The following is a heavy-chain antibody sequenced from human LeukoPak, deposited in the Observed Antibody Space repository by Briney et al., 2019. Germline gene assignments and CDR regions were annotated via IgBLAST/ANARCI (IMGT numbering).Heavy chain of an antibody. Sequence: GGSLRLSCAASGFSFSSHWMHWVRQAPGTGLVWVSRIDTGGTTTTYADSVKGRFTISRDNAKNTLYLQMNSLRAEDTALYYCAKDVAYSYGRTYYYYGMDVWGQGTTVTVSS. CDR2: IDTGGTTT. CDR1: GFSFSSHW. V-gene: IGHV3-74*01. D-gene: IGHD5-18*01. J-gene: IGHJ6*02. CDR3: AKDVAYSYGRTYYYYGMDV.